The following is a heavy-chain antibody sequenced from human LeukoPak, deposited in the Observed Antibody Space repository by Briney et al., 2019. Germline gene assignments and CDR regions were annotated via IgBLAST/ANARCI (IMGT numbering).Heavy chain of an antibody. V-gene: IGHV3-21*01. CDR2: ISSSSYI. Sequence: GGSLRLSCAASGFTFSSYSMNWVRQAPGRGLEWVSSISSSSYIYYADSVKGRFTISRDNAKNSLYLQMNSLRAEDTAVYYCARDAAARPLYYYYMDVWGKGTTVTVSS. D-gene: IGHD6-6*01. CDR3: ARDAAARPLYYYYMDV. CDR1: GFTFSSYS. J-gene: IGHJ6*03.